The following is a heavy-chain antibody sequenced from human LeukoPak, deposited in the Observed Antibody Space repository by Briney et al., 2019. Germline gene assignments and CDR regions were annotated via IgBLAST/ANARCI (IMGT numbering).Heavy chain of an antibody. V-gene: IGHV1-69*13. CDR1: GGTFSSYA. Sequence: ASVKVSCKASGGTFSSYAISWVRQAPGQGLEWVGGIIPIFGTANYAQKFQGRVTITADESTSTAYMELSSLRSEDTAVYYCARNPNGFPGYYLYGMERWGQGTTVTVSS. D-gene: IGHD2/OR15-2a*01. J-gene: IGHJ6*02. CDR3: ARNPNGFPGYYLYGMER. CDR2: IIPIFGTA.